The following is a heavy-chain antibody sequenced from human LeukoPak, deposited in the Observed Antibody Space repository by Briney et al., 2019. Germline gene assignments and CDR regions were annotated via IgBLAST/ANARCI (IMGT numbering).Heavy chain of an antibody. D-gene: IGHD3-10*01. V-gene: IGHV1-2*02. Sequence: ASVKVSSKASGHTFSDYYLHWVRQAPGQGLEYMGWINPNSGYTKYSQSFQGRVTMTRDTSISTAYMELSRLISDDTAVYYCARGDTMVRGLISDYWGQGTLVTVSS. CDR3: ARGDTMVRGLISDY. CDR2: INPNSGYT. J-gene: IGHJ4*02. CDR1: GHTFSDYY.